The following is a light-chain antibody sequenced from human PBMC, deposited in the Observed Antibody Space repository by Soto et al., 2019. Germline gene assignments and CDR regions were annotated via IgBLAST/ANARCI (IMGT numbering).Light chain of an antibody. V-gene: IGKV3-11*01. J-gene: IGKJ4*01. CDR1: QNINNY. Sequence: EDVLTQSPVTLSLSPGERATLSCRASQNINNYLAWYQQKPGQPPRLLIYDAFNRATGIPARFSGSGSGTDFILTISSLEPEDFGVYYCQQRNNWVTFGGGTKVEIK. CDR3: QQRNNWVT. CDR2: DAF.